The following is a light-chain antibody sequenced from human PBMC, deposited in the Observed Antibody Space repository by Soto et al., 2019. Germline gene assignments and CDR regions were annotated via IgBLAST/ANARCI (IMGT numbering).Light chain of an antibody. J-gene: IGLJ1*01. CDR2: EVS. CDR3: SSYTSSRLGV. Sequence: QSVLTQPASVSGSPGQSITISCTGTSSDVGGYNYVSWYQQHPGKAPKLMIYEVSNRPSGVPNRFSGSKSGNTASLTISGLQAEDEADYYCSSYTSSRLGVFGTGTKVTVL. V-gene: IGLV2-14*01. CDR1: SSDVGGYNY.